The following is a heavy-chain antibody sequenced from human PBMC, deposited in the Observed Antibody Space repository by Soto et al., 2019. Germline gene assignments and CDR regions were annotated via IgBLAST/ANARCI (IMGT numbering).Heavy chain of an antibody. CDR3: ASLAVAVHFDY. D-gene: IGHD6-19*01. V-gene: IGHV4-59*12. CDR1: GGSISSYY. CDR2: IYYSGST. J-gene: IGHJ4*02. Sequence: SETLSLTCTVSGGSISSYYWSWIRQPPGKGLEWIGYIYYSGSTNYNPSLKSRVTISVDTSKNQFSLKLSSVTAADTAVYYCASLAVAVHFDYWGQGTLVTVSS.